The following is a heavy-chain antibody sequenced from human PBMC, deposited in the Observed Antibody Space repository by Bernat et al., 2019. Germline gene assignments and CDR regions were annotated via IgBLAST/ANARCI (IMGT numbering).Heavy chain of an antibody. CDR1: VGTFSSYA. J-gene: IGHJ4*02. D-gene: IGHD2-8*01. Sequence: QVQLVQSGAEVKKPGSSVKVSCKASVGTFSSYAISWVRQAPGQGLEWMGGIIHIFGTANYAQKVQGTVTITADESTTTVYMELRSLRSADTAVYYCAGVDDPDCTSGVCSDYWGRGTLVTVSS. V-gene: IGHV1-69*01. CDR2: IIHIFGTA. CDR3: AGVDDPDCTSGVCSDY.